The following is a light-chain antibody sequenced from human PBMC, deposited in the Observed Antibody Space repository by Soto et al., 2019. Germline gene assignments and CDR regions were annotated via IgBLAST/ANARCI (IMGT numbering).Light chain of an antibody. Sequence: EIQMTQSPSTLSGYVGDRVPITCRASQTISSWLAWYQQTPGMAPKVLIFDASSLQSGVPSRFSGSASGTESTLTISSLKPDDFATYICQQYHTYWTFGQGTKVDIK. V-gene: IGKV1-5*01. CDR1: QTISSW. CDR3: QQYHTYWT. J-gene: IGKJ1*01. CDR2: DAS.